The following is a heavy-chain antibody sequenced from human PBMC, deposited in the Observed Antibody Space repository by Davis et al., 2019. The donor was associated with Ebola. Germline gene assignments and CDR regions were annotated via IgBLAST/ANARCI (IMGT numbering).Heavy chain of an antibody. CDR3: ARGPAGDVVVSVPFDH. J-gene: IGHJ4*02. CDR2: ISGYSGNT. CDR1: GYTFRSYG. V-gene: IGHV1-18*01. Sequence: ASVKVSCKASGYTFRSYGVSWVRQAPGQGLEWMGWISGYSGNTNYAQKFQDRVTMTTDTSTTTAYMELRSLRSDDTALYYCARGPAGDVVVSVPFDHWGQGTLVTVSS. D-gene: IGHD2-21*01.